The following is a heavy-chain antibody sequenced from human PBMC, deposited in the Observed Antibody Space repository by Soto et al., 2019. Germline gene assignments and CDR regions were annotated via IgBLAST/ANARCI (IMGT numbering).Heavy chain of an antibody. V-gene: IGHV1-24*01. CDR3: ATAIGGNWNYVRYFDY. CDR2: FDPEDGET. CDR1: GYTLTELS. Sequence: ASVKVSCKVSGYTLTELSMHWVRQAPGKGLEWMGGFDPEDGETIYAQKFQGRVTMTEDTSTDTAYMELSSLRSEDTAVYYCATAIGGNWNYVRYFDYWGQGTLVTVSS. J-gene: IGHJ4*02. D-gene: IGHD1-7*01.